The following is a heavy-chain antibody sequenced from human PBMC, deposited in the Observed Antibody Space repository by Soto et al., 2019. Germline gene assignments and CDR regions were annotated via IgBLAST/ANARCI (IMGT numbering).Heavy chain of an antibody. V-gene: IGHV4-38-2*02. CDR3: AREWKQDYYYYGMDV. Sequence: ASETLSRTCAVSGYSISSGYYWGWIRQPPGKGLEWIGSIFHSGSTYYNPSLKSRVAISVDTSKNQISLNLSSVTAADTAVYYCAREWKQDYYYYGMDVWGQGTTVTVSS. J-gene: IGHJ6*02. CDR1: GYSISSGYY. D-gene: IGHD1-1*01. CDR2: IFHSGST.